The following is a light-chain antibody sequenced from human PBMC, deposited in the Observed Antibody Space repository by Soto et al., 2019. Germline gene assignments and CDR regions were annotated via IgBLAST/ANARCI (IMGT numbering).Light chain of an antibody. J-gene: IGKJ1*01. CDR1: QSISNW. CDR2: KAT. Sequence: DIKMSESPSTLSASVGDRVIITCRASQSISNWFAWYHQKPGKVPSLLSYKATSLESGVPSRFSGSGSGTEFTLTISRLQPDDFATYYCQQYNSYPWTFGQGTKVDIK. V-gene: IGKV1-5*03. CDR3: QQYNSYPWT.